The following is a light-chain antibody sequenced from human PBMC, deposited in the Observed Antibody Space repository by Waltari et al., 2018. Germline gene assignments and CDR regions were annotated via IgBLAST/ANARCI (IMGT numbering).Light chain of an antibody. CDR3: SLSGGINNVVV. V-gene: IGLV2-8*01. CDR1: SSDRNFNS. J-gene: IGLJ2*01. Sequence: QSALTQPPSASGSPGQSVTISCTGASSDRNFNSVSWYQQHPGQAPKIIIYGVTKRPSGVPDRFSGSKSGNTASLTVSGLQVEDEAHYYCSLSGGINNVVVFGGGTKLTVL. CDR2: GVT.